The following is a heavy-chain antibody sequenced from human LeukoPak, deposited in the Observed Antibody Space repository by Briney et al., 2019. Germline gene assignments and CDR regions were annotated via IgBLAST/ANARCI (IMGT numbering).Heavy chain of an antibody. CDR1: GFTFSSYG. CDR3: ARGSGDYGGNWDY. J-gene: IGHJ4*02. CDR2: IWYDGSNK. Sequence: GGSLRLSCAASGFTFSSYGMHWVRQAPGKGLEWVAVIWYDGSNKYYADSVKGRFTIARDNSKNTLYLQVNSLGAEGTAGYYFARGSGDYGGNWDYWGQGTLVTVSS. D-gene: IGHD4-23*01. V-gene: IGHV3-33*01.